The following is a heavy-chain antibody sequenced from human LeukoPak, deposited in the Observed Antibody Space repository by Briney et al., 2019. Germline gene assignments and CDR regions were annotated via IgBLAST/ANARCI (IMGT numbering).Heavy chain of an antibody. V-gene: IGHV3-30*04. D-gene: IGHD4-23*01. J-gene: IGHJ4*02. CDR3: ARRRGGNSEFDY. CDR2: ISYDGSNK. Sequence: GGSLRLSCAASGFTFSSYAMHWVRQAPGKGLEWVAVISYDGSNKYYADSVKGRFTISRDNSKNTLYLQMNSLRAEDTAVYYCARRRGGNSEFDYWGQGTLVTVSS. CDR1: GFTFSSYA.